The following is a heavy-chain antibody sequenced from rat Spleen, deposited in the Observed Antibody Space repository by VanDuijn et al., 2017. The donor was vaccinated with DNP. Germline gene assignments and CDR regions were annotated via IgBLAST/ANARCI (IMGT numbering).Heavy chain of an antibody. CDR1: GFTFSGYW. CDR3: AKHLDV. J-gene: IGHJ4*01. CDR2: ISNSGGST. V-gene: IGHV5-58*01. Sequence: EVQLVETGGGSVQPGRSLKLSCVASGFTFSGYWMFWIRQVPGKGLEWVASISNSGGSTFYPDSVKGRFTISRDNAKNTIYLQMNNLRSEDTATYYCAKHLDVWGQGTSVIVSS.